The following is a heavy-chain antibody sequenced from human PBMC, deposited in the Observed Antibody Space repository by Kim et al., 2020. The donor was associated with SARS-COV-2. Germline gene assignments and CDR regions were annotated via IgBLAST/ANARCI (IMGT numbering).Heavy chain of an antibody. J-gene: IGHJ6*02. CDR3: ARREGVPINRGMDV. CDR2: IWHDESNK. D-gene: IGHD3-10*01. V-gene: IGHV3-33*01. CDR1: GFTFSTYV. Sequence: GGSLRLSCAASGFTFSTYVMYWVRQAPGKGLEWVAVIWHDESNKFYGDSVKGRFTISRDNSKTTLYLQMNSLRDEDTGVYFCARREGVPINRGMDVWGQGTTVIASS.